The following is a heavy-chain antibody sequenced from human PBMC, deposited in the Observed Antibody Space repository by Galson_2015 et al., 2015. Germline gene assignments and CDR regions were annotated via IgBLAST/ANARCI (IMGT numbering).Heavy chain of an antibody. CDR1: GDSVSSNSAA. CDR2: TYYRSKWYN. CDR3: TRLVGGSVDF. D-gene: IGHD2-21*01. Sequence: CAISGDSVSSNSAAWNWIRQSPSRGLEWLGRTYYRSKWYNDYAVSVKSRISINPDTSKNQSSLQLNSVTPEDTAVYYCTRLVGGSVDFWGQGTLVTVSS. J-gene: IGHJ4*02. V-gene: IGHV6-1*01.